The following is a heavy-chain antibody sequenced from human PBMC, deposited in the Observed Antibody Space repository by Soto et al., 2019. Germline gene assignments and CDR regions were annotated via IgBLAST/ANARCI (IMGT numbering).Heavy chain of an antibody. D-gene: IGHD6-25*01. CDR3: GRQVSSAWPPYYYDMDV. Sequence: PSETLSLTCTVSGGSISSYFWSWIRQPPGRGLEWIGHIHYSGSTNYNPSLKSRVTISVDTSKNQVSLKLSSVTAADTAMYFCGRQVSSAWPPYYYDMDVWGQGTTVTV. CDR1: GGSISSYF. CDR2: IHYSGST. V-gene: IGHV4-59*08. J-gene: IGHJ6*02.